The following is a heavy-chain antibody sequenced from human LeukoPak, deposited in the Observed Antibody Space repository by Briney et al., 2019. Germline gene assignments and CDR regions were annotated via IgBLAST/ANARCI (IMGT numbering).Heavy chain of an antibody. CDR3: ARGCSGGSCFGDFDY. CDR1: GFTFSSYG. V-gene: IGHV3-48*02. CDR2: ISSRSSTI. D-gene: IGHD2-15*01. J-gene: IGHJ4*02. Sequence: AGGSLRLSCVASGFTFSSYGINWVRQAPGKGLEWISYISSRSSTIYYADSVKGRFTISRDNAKNSLYLQMNSLRDEDTAVYYCARGCSGGSCFGDFDYWGQGTLGTVSS.